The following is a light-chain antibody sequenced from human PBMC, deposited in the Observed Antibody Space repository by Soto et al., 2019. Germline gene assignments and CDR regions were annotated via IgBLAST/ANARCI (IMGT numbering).Light chain of an antibody. CDR1: QGVRFD. CDR2: ATS. V-gene: IGKV1-17*01. J-gene: IGKJ2*01. CDR3: LQYSSFPYT. Sequence: DIQMTQSPSSLSASVGDRVTITCRASQGVRFDLGWYQQQPGKAPKRLIYATSSLLSGVPSRFSGGGSGTEFTLTISSLQPEDFATYYCLQYSSFPYTFGQGTKLEI.